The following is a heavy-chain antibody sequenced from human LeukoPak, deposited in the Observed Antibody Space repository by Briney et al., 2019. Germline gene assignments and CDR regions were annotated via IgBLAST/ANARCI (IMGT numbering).Heavy chain of an antibody. V-gene: IGHV3-33*01. CDR3: AREAPGAAGTDY. J-gene: IGHJ4*02. D-gene: IGHD6-13*01. CDR1: GFTFSSYG. Sequence: GGSLRLSCAASGFTFSSYGMHWVRQAPGKGLEWVAVIWYDGSNKYYADSVKSRFTISRDNSKNTLYLQMNSLRAEDTAVYYCAREAPGAAGTDYWGQGTLVTVSS. CDR2: IWYDGSNK.